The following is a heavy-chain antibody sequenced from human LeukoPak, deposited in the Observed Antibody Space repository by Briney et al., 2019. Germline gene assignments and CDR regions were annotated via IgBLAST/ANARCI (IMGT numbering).Heavy chain of an antibody. CDR2: IYYSGST. CDR1: GGSISSSSYY. CDR3: ARGTGWELPDPFDY. J-gene: IGHJ4*02. Sequence: SETLSLTCTVSGGSISSSSYYRGWIRQPPGKGLEWIGSIYYSGSTYYNPSLKSRVTISVDTSKSQFSLKLSSVTAADTAVYYCARGTGWELPDPFDYWGQGTLVTVSS. D-gene: IGHD1-26*01. V-gene: IGHV4-39*01.